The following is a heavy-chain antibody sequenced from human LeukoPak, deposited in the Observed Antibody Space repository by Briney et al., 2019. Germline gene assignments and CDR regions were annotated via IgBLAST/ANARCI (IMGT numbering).Heavy chain of an antibody. V-gene: IGHV1-18*04. D-gene: IGHD3-10*01. CDR1: GYTFTSYG. J-gene: IGHJ4*02. Sequence: ASVKVSCKASGYTFTSYGISWVRQAPGQGLEWMGWINAGNGNTKYSQKFQGRVTITRDTSASTAYMELSSLRSEDTAVYYCARESGAYSDYWGQGTLVTVSS. CDR3: ARESGAYSDY. CDR2: INAGNGNT.